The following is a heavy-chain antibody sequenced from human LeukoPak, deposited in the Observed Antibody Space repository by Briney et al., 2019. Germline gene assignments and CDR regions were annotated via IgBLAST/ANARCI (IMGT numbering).Heavy chain of an antibody. Sequence: GGSLRLSWAASGFAFSSYSMNWVRQAQGKGLEWISYVSSSSSIIYYADSVKGRFTISRDNAKNSLYLQMNSLRVEDTAVYYCSTIFKGAVELSDKVWGQGTLVTVSS. CDR1: GFAFSSYS. CDR3: STIFKGAVELSDKV. J-gene: IGHJ4*02. V-gene: IGHV3-48*04. CDR2: VSSSSSII. D-gene: IGHD3-3*02.